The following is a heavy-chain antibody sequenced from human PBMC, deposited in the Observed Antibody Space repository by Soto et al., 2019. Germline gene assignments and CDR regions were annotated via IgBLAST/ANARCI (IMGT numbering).Heavy chain of an antibody. D-gene: IGHD2-15*01. Sequence: ASVKVSCKASGYTFTSYGISWVRQAPGQGLEWMGWISAYNGNTNYAQKLQGRVTMTTDTSTSTADMELRSLRSDDTAVYYCLRDKGIVSFPDDFDIWGQLTMVTV. CDR2: ISAYNGNT. CDR1: GYTFTSYG. CDR3: LRDKGIVSFPDDFDI. J-gene: IGHJ3*02. V-gene: IGHV1-18*01.